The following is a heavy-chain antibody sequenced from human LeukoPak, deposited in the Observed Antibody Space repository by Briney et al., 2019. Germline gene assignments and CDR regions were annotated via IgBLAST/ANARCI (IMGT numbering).Heavy chain of an antibody. CDR2: INPNSGGT. V-gene: IGHV1-2*02. Sequence: ASVKVSCKASGYTFTGYYRHGLRQAPGQGLEWMGWINPNSGGTNYAQKFHGRVTMTRDTSISTASMETGRFRSANTVLYYCTSTYYCSGPRWGQGNLVTVSS. J-gene: IGHJ4*02. CDR3: TSTYYCSGPR. CDR1: GYTFTGYY. D-gene: IGHD3-10*01.